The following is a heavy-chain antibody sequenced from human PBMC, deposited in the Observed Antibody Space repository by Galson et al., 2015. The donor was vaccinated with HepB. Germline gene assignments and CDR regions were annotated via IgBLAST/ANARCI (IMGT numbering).Heavy chain of an antibody. CDR2: INPTSGDT. CDR1: GYNFIAYH. Sequence: SVKVSCKASGYNFIAYHLHWVRQAPGQGLEWMGWINPTSGDTTYAPKFQGWVTMTRYTSISTVYMELRRVKSDDTAVYYWARDLSLTRLDYFYKGMDVWGQGTTVTVSS. J-gene: IGHJ6*02. D-gene: IGHD3-10*01. V-gene: IGHV1-2*04. CDR3: ARDLSLTRLDYFYKGMDV.